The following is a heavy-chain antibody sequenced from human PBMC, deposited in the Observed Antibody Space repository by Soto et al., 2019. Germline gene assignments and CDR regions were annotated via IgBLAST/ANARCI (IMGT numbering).Heavy chain of an antibody. V-gene: IGHV4-31*03. CDR1: GCSISSGGYY. CDR3: ARDFGTMVQGVIGYYYYYGMDV. D-gene: IGHD3-10*01. J-gene: IGHJ6*02. Sequence: QVQLQESGPGLVKPSQTLSLTCTVSGCSISSGGYYWSWIRQHPGKGLEWIGYIDYSGSTYYNPSLRSRVTISVDTSKSQFSLNLSSVTAADAAVYYCARDFGTMVQGVIGYYYYYGMDVWGQGTTVTVSS. CDR2: IDYSGST.